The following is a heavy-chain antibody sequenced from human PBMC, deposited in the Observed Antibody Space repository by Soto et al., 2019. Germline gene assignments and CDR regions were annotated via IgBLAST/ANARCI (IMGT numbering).Heavy chain of an antibody. CDR2: VSGKNGNT. J-gene: IGHJ5*02. CDR3: ARDWWELYGYNWFDP. D-gene: IGHD1-26*01. Sequence: QVHLVQSGGEVKKPGASVKVSCKASGYIFTRYGVSWVRQAPGQGFEWMGWVSGKNGNTNYAQKFQDRVTMTTDTSTTTAYLELRSLTSDDTAVYLCARDWWELYGYNWFDPWGQGTLVTVSS. CDR1: GYIFTRYG. V-gene: IGHV1-18*01.